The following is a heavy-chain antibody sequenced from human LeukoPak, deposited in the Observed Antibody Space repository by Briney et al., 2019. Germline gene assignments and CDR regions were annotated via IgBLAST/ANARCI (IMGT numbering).Heavy chain of an antibody. CDR3: AREPDCSSTSCSGTFDY. Sequence: SVKVSCKASGGTFSSYAISWLRQAPGQGLEWMGGIIPIFGTANYAQKFQGRVTITTDESTSTAYMELSSLRSEDTAVYYCAREPDCSSTSCSGTFDYWGQGTLVTVSS. J-gene: IGHJ4*02. CDR1: GGTFSSYA. V-gene: IGHV1-69*05. CDR2: IIPIFGTA. D-gene: IGHD2-2*01.